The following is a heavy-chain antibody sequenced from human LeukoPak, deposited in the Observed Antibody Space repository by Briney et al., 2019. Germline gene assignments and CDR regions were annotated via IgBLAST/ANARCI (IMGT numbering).Heavy chain of an antibody. Sequence: GGSLRLSCAASGFTFSSYWMSWVRQAPGKGLEWVANIKQDGSEKYYVDSVKGRFTISRDNAKNSLYLQMNSLRAEDTAVYYCSSGGYCSSTSCYGVYWGQGTLVTVSS. CDR3: SSGGYCSSTSCYGVY. CDR1: GFTFSSYW. J-gene: IGHJ4*02. V-gene: IGHV3-7*01. CDR2: IKQDGSEK. D-gene: IGHD2-2*01.